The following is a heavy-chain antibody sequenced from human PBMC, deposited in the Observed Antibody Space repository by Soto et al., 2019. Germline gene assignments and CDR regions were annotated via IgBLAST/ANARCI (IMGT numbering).Heavy chain of an antibody. CDR3: ARGVYSYGANWFDP. CDR1: GFTFSSYS. D-gene: IGHD5-18*01. Sequence: GGSLRLSCAASGFTFSSYSMNWVRQAPGKGLEWVSSISSSSSYIYYADSVKGRFTISRHNSKNTLYLQMNSLGAEDTAVYYCARGVYSYGANWFDPWGQGTLVTVSS. CDR2: ISSSSSYI. J-gene: IGHJ5*02. V-gene: IGHV3-21*04.